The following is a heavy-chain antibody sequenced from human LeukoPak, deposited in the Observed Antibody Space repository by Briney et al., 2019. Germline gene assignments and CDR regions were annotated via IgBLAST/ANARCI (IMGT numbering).Heavy chain of an antibody. CDR1: GFTFNNYA. Sequence: GGSLRLSCATSGFTFNNYAMSWVRQAPGKGLEWVSASGGGGGVRYYADSVKGRFTISRSNSNNTLYLQMNSLRAEDTAVYYCAKGDNDVTRGGGYFDYWGQGTLVTVSS. V-gene: IGHV3-23*01. D-gene: IGHD3-16*01. J-gene: IGHJ4*02. CDR3: AKGDNDVTRGGGYFDY. CDR2: SGGGGGVR.